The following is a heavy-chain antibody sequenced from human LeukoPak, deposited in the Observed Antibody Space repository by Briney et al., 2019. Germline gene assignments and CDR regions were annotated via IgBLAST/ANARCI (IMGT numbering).Heavy chain of an antibody. D-gene: IGHD6-13*01. V-gene: IGHV3-23*01. J-gene: IGHJ6*03. CDR2: ISGSGGST. CDR3: AKHLGAAAGPTDYYYYMDV. Sequence: PGGSLRLSCAASGFTFSSYAMSWVRQAPGKGLEWVSAISGSGGSTYYADSVKGRFTISRDNSKNTLYLQMNSLRAEDTAVYYCAKHLGAAAGPTDYYYYMDVWGKETTVTVSS. CDR1: GFTFSSYA.